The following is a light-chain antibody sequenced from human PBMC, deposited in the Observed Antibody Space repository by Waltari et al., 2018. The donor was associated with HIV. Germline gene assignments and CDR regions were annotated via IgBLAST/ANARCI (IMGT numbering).Light chain of an antibody. J-gene: IGLJ2*01. Sequence: QSVLTQPPSASGTPGQRVTISCSGSSSNIGSTTVHWYQQHPGPAPKLLLYSNNQRPSVVPDRFSCSKSGTSASLAISGLQSEDEADYYCAAWDDSLNGVVFGGGTKLTVL. V-gene: IGLV1-44*01. CDR3: AAWDDSLNGVV. CDR1: SSNIGSTT. CDR2: SNN.